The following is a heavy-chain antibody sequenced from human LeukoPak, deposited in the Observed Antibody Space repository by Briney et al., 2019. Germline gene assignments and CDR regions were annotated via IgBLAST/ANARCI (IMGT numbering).Heavy chain of an antibody. CDR2: INPNSGGT. CDR3: ARDEVYGDYVVDY. Sequence: ASVKVSCKASGYTFTGYYMHWVRQAPGQGLEWMGWINPNSGGTNYAQKFQGWVTMTRDTSISTAYMELSRLRSDDTAVYYCARDEVYGDYVVDYWGQGTLVTVSS. D-gene: IGHD4-17*01. V-gene: IGHV1-2*04. J-gene: IGHJ4*02. CDR1: GYTFTGYY.